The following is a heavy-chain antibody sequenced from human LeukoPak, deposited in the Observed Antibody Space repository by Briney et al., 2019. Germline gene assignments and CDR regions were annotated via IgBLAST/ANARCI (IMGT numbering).Heavy chain of an antibody. CDR1: GFTFSSYS. V-gene: IGHV3-21*01. J-gene: IGHJ4*02. CDR3: ARDLQQGYYGSGSYCDY. CDR2: ISSSSSYI. Sequence: GGSLRLSCAASGFTFSSYSMNWVRQAPGKGLEWVSSISSSSSYIYYADSVKGRFTISRDNAKNSLYLQMNSLRAEDTAVYYCARDLQQGYYGSGSYCDYWGQGTPVTVSS. D-gene: IGHD3-10*01.